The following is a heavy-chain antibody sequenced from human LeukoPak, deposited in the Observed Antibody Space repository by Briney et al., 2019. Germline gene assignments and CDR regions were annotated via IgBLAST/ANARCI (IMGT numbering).Heavy chain of an antibody. CDR1: GFSFSGSS. CDR2: ISTSDRLV. J-gene: IGHJ4*02. D-gene: IGHD1-26*01. Sequence: GGSLRLSCAASGFSFSGSSFNWVRQAPGKGLDWVSYISTSDRLVYYADSVKGRFTISRDNDKNLLYLQMDSLRADDTAVHYCAREVGANPDYYFDYWGQGTLVTVSS. CDR3: AREVGANPDYYFDY. V-gene: IGHV3-48*01.